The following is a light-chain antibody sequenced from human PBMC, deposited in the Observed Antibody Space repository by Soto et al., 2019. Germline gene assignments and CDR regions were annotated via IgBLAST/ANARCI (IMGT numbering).Light chain of an antibody. J-gene: IGKJ5*01. V-gene: IGKV1-5*01. CDR2: DSS. CDR1: QRISRW. Sequence: VSAKVGDRVTITCRASQRISRWLAWYQQKPGRAPKLLIYDSSSLDRGVPSRFRGSGSGTEFRLTISTMQPDDFATYYCQQYDSFSVTFGQGTRLQI. CDR3: QQYDSFSVT.